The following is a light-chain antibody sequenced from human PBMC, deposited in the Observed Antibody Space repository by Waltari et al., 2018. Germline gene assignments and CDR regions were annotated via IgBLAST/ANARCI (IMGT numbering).Light chain of an antibody. J-gene: IGKJ2*01. Sequence: EIVLTQSPGTLSLSPGERATLSCRASQSVSSSYLAWYQQKPGQAPSLLIYDASSRATGVPDRFSGSGSGTDFTLTISRLEPEDFAVYYCQQYGISPGTFGQGTKLEIK. V-gene: IGKV3-20*01. CDR3: QQYGISPGT. CDR2: DAS. CDR1: QSVSSSY.